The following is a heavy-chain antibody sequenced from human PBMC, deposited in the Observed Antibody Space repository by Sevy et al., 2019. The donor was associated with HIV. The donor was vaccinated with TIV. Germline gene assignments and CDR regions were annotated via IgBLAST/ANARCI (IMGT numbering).Heavy chain of an antibody. CDR2: MNPNSGNT. CDR3: ARAALPGVTRYYYYYYYYMDV. V-gene: IGHV1-8*01. Sequence: ASVKVSCKASGYTFTSYDINWVRQATGQGLEWMGWMNPNSGNTGYAQKFQGRVTMTRNTSISTAYMELSSLRSEDTAVYYCARAALPGVTRYYYYYYYYMDVWGKGPTVTVSS. J-gene: IGHJ6*03. D-gene: IGHD6-6*01. CDR1: GYTFTSYD.